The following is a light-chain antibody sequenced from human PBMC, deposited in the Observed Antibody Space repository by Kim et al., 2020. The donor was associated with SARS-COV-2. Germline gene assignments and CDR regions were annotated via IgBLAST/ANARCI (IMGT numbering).Light chain of an antibody. J-gene: IGKJ2*01. CDR2: KAS. CDR3: QQYNSFPYT. Sequence: SASIGDTVTINCRAIKSVGNWLAWFQQKPGRAPRVLIYKASNLETGVPSRFSGSGSETDFTLTIRNLQPEEIATDYCQQYNSFPYTFGQGTKLEI. V-gene: IGKV1-5*03. CDR1: KSVGNW.